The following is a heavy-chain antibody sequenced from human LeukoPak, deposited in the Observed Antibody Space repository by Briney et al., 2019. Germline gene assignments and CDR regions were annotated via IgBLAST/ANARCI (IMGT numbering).Heavy chain of an antibody. D-gene: IGHD3-16*02. CDR3: AKDQRITFGGVIVIPGSSDY. CDR2: ISGSGGST. CDR1: GFTFSSYA. Sequence: GGSLRLSCAASGFTFSSYAMSWVRQAPGKGLEWVSAISGSGGSTYYADSVKGRFTISRDNSKNTLYLQMNSLRAEDTAVYYCAKDQRITFGGVIVIPGSSDYWGQGTLVTVSS. V-gene: IGHV3-23*01. J-gene: IGHJ4*02.